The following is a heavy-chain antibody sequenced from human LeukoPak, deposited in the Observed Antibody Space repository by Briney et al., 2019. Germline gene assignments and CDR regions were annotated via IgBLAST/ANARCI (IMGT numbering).Heavy chain of an antibody. Sequence: PGGSLRLSCAASGFTFSSYEMNWVRQAPGKGLEWVSYISSSGSTIYYADSVKGRFTISRDNAKNSLYLQMNSLRAEDTAVYYCARDRDYYDSSGYPNDAFDIWGQGTMVTVSS. J-gene: IGHJ3*02. D-gene: IGHD3-22*01. CDR3: ARDRDYYDSSGYPNDAFDI. CDR2: ISSSGSTI. V-gene: IGHV3-48*03. CDR1: GFTFSSYE.